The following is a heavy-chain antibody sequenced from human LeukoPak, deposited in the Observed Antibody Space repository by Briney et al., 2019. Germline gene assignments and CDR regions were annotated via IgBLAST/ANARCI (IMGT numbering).Heavy chain of an antibody. J-gene: IGHJ5*02. Sequence: SETLSLTCTVSGGSISSYYWSWIRQPPGKGLEWIGEINHSGSTNYNPSLKSRVTISVDTSKNQFSLKLSSVTAADTAVYYCARGGITMVRGVITLNWFDPWGQGTLVTVSS. D-gene: IGHD3-10*01. CDR2: INHSGST. CDR1: GGSISSYY. CDR3: ARGGITMVRGVITLNWFDP. V-gene: IGHV4-34*01.